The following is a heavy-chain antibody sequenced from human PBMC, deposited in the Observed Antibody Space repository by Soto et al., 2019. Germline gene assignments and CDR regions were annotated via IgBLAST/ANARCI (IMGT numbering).Heavy chain of an antibody. V-gene: IGHV3-30*18. CDR1: GFTFSSYG. CDR3: AKGKGGGYNFGLRQYSMDV. CDR2: ISYDGSNE. D-gene: IGHD5-12*01. Sequence: PGGSLRLSCAASGFTFSSYGMHWVRQAPGKGLEWVSIISYDGSNEYYADSAKGRFTISRDNSKNTLYLQMNSLRDEDTAVYFCAKGKGGGYNFGLRQYSMDVWGQGTTVTVSS. J-gene: IGHJ6*02.